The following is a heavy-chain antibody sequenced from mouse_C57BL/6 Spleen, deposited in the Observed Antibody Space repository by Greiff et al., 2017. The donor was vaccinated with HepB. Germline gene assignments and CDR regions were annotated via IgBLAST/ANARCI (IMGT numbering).Heavy chain of an antibody. V-gene: IGHV1-64*01. Sequence: QVQLQQPGAELVKPGASVKLSCKASGYTFTSYWMHWVKQSPGQGLEWIGMIHPNSGSTNYNEKFKSKATLTVDKSSSTAYMQLSSLTSEDSAVYYCARKIYQRGDYFDYWGQGTTLTVSS. CDR1: GYTFTSYW. J-gene: IGHJ2*01. CDR2: IHPNSGST. D-gene: IGHD1-1*01. CDR3: ARKIYQRGDYFDY.